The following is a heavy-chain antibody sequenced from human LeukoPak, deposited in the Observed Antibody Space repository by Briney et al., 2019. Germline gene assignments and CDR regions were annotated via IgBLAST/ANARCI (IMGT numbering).Heavy chain of an antibody. CDR3: ARDIRYSYGFDY. CDR2: INHSGST. CDR1: GGSFSGYY. Sequence: SETLSLTCAVYGGSFSGYYWSWIRQPPGKGLEWIGEINHSGSTNYNPSLKSRVTISVDTSKNQFSLKLSSVTAADTAVYYCARDIRYSYGFDYWGQGTLVTVSS. V-gene: IGHV4-34*01. D-gene: IGHD5-18*01. J-gene: IGHJ4*02.